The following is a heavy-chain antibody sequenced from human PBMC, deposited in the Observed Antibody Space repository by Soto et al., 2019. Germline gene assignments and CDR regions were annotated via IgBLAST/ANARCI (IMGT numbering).Heavy chain of an antibody. Sequence: EVQLVESGGGMVKPGGSLSLSCAASGFTFSSYSMNWVRQAPGKGLAWVSSISCSSRYLYCADSVKGRSTISGDIAENSLQLQMNSLRDADTAVYYCVSVTNHDYGAYPENCGRGTLVT. V-gene: IGHV3-21*01. CDR3: VSVTNHDYGAYPEN. CDR1: GFTFSSYS. D-gene: IGHD4-17*01. J-gene: IGHJ2*01. CDR2: ISCSSRYL.